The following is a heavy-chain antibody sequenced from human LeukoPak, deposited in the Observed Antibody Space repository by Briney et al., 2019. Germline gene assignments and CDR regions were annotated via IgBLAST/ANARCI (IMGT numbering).Heavy chain of an antibody. V-gene: IGHV1-2*02. J-gene: IGHJ4*02. CDR2: INPNSGGT. CDR3: ARGGDYGSGSYYHN. D-gene: IGHD3-10*01. Sequence: ASVKVSCKASGYTFTSYYMHWVRQAPGQGLEWMGWINPNSGGTNYAQKFQGRVTMTRDTSISTAYMELSRLRSDDTAVYYCARGGDYGSGSYYHNWGQGTLVTVSS. CDR1: GYTFTSYY.